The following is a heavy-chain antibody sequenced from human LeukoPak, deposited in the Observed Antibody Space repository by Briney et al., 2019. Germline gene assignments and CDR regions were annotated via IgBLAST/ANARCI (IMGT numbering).Heavy chain of an antibody. V-gene: IGHV5-51*01. Sequence: GESLKISCKGSGYTYTSYWIGWVRQMPGKGLEWMGIIYPGDSDTRYSPSFQGRVTISADKSISTAYLQWSSLKASDTAMYYCARLADYYYYYMDVWGKETTVTISS. CDR3: ARLADYYYYYMDV. J-gene: IGHJ6*03. CDR1: GYTYTSYW. CDR2: IYPGDSDT.